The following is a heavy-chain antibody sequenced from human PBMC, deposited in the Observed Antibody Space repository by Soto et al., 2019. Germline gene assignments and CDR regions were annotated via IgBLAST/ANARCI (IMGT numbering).Heavy chain of an antibody. CDR3: ARESIAARSRAGYYYYYGMDV. CDR2: IIPIFGTA. J-gene: IGHJ6*02. D-gene: IGHD6-6*01. V-gene: IGHV1-69*13. Sequence: GASVKVSCKASGGTFSSYAISCVRQAPGQGLEWMGGIIPIFGTANYAQKFQGRVTITADESTSTAYMELSSLRSEDTAVYYCARESIAARSRAGYYYYYGMDVWGQGTTVTVSS. CDR1: GGTFSSYA.